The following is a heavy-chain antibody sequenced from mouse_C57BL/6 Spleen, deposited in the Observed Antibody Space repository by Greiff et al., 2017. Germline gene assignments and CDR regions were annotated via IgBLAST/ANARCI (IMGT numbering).Heavy chain of an antibody. D-gene: IGHD4-1*01. CDR2: IDPSDSYT. CDR1: GYTFTSYW. J-gene: IGHJ1*03. Sequence: QVQLQQPGAELVKPGASVKLSCKASGYTFTSYWMQWVKQRPGQGLEWIGEIDPSDSYTNYNQKFKGKATLTVDTSSSTAYMQLSSLTSEDSAVYYGARRLTGTEDWYFDVWGTGTTVTVSS. V-gene: IGHV1-50*01. CDR3: ARRLTGTEDWYFDV.